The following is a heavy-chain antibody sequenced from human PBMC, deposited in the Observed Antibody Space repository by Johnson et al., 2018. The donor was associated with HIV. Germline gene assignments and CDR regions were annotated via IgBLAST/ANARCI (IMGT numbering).Heavy chain of an antibody. D-gene: IGHD2-8*02. V-gene: IGHV3-33*06. CDR2: IWYDGSNK. CDR1: GFTFSSYG. J-gene: IGHJ3*02. Sequence: QVQLVESGGGLVQPGRSLRLSCTASGFTFSSYGMHWVRQLPGKGLEWVAVIWYDGSNKSYADSLKGRLPISSDHYKDTLSLQMNSLRDEDTAVDYCAKVRRPGGVRDVFDIWGQGTMVAVSS. CDR3: AKVRRPGGVRDVFDI.